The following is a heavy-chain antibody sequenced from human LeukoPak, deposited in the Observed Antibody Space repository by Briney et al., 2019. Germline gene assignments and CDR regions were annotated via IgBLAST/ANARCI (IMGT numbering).Heavy chain of an antibody. CDR1: GFTFSSYA. CDR3: ARVHIVATIKGYFDY. V-gene: IGHV3-30*04. D-gene: IGHD5-12*01. CDR2: ISYDGSNK. J-gene: IGHJ4*02. Sequence: GRSLRLSCAASGFTFSSYAMHWVRQAPGKGLEWVAVISYDGSNKYYADSVKGRFTISRGNSKNTLYLQMNSLRAEDTAVYYCARVHIVATIKGYFDYWGQGTLVTVSS.